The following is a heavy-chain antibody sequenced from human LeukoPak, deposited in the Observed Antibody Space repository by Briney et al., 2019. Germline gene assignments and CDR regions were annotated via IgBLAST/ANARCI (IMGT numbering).Heavy chain of an antibody. J-gene: IGHJ5*02. D-gene: IGHD6-13*01. CDR2: INPNSGGT. CDR3: ARDLAAAGPEVWFDP. CDR1: GYTFTGYY. V-gene: IGHV1-2*02. Sequence: ASVKVSCKASGYTFTGYYMHWVRQAPGQELEWMGWINPNSGGTNYAQKFQGRVTMTRDTSISTAYMELSRLRSDDTAVYYCARDLAAAGPEVWFDPWGQGTLVTVSS.